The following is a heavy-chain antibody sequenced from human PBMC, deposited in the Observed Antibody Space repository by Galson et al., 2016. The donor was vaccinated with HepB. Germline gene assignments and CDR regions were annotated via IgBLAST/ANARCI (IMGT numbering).Heavy chain of an antibody. CDR2: ISDDGSNK. J-gene: IGHJ4*02. Sequence: SLRLSCAASGFTLSSCGMYWVRQAPGKGLEWVAVISDDGSNKMYADSVKGRFTISRDNSKNTLYLQMNSLRLEDTAMYYCAKVGSIAACPDYFDSWGQGTLVTVSS. CDR1: GFTLSSCG. V-gene: IGHV3-30*18. D-gene: IGHD6-6*01. CDR3: AKVGSIAACPDYFDS.